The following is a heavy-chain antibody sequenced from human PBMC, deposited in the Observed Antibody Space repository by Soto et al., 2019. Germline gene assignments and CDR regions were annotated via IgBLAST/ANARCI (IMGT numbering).Heavy chain of an antibody. CDR2: INPRGGST. J-gene: IGHJ6*02. D-gene: IGHD2-21*01. CDR1: GYTFTCYG. Sequence: ASVKVSCKASGYTFTCYGISWVRHDAGQGLEWMGIINPRGGSTSYAQKFQGRVTMTRDTSTSTVYMELSSLRSEDTAVYYCARVGVGEYYYYGMDVWGQGTTVTVSS. CDR3: ARVGVGEYYYYGMDV. V-gene: IGHV1-46*01.